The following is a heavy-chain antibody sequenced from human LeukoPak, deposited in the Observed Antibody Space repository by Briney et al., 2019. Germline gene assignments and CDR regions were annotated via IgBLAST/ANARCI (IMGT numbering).Heavy chain of an antibody. V-gene: IGHV3-7*01. D-gene: IGHD4-23*01. J-gene: IGHJ4*02. CDR2: INQDGTEK. CDR3: ARDTYGGFDS. Sequence: GGSLRLSCAASGFTFSNYWMGWVRQAPGKGLEWVASINQDGTEKYYVDSVKGRFTISRDNAENSLYLQINSLGAEDTAVYYCARDTYGGFDSWGQGTLVTVSS. CDR1: GFTFSNYW.